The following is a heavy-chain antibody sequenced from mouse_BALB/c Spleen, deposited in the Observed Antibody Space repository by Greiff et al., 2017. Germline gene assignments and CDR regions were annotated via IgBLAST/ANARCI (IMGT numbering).Heavy chain of an antibody. V-gene: IGHV1-80*01. D-gene: IGHD2-2*01. CDR2: IYPGDGDT. J-gene: IGHJ4*01. CDR3: ARYGYDGYYYAMDY. Sequence: QVQLKESGAELVRPGSSVKISCKASGYAFSSYWMNWVKQRPGQGLEWIGQIYPGDGDTNYNGKFKGKATLTADKSSSTAYMQLSSLTSEDSAVYFCARYGYDGYYYAMDYWGQGTSVTVSS. CDR1: GYAFSSYW.